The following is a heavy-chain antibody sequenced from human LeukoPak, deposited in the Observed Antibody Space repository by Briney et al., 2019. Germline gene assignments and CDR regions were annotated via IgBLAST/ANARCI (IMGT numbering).Heavy chain of an antibody. CDR3: ARGDASGWSY. V-gene: IGHV3-48*02. CDR2: ISGSGSII. Sequence: GGSLRLSCAASGFTFSGYSMNWVRQAPGKGLVWLSYISGSGSIIYYAGSVKGRFTISRDNDKNSLYLQMNSLRDEDTAVYYCARGDASGWSYWGQGTLVTVSS. J-gene: IGHJ4*02. D-gene: IGHD6-19*01. CDR1: GFTFSGYS.